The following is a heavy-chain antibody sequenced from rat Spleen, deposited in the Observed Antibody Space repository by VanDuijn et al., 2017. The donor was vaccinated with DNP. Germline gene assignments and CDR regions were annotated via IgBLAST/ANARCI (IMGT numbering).Heavy chain of an antibody. CDR3: ARAHTGGVMDA. J-gene: IGHJ4*01. V-gene: IGHV2-30*01. CDR2: IWTGGST. Sequence: QVQLKESGPGLVQPSQTLSLTCTVSGFSLTSYNVHWVRQPTGKGLEWMGIIWTGGSTDYNSALKSRLSISRDTSKSQVFLKMNSLQTEDIATYYCARAHTGGVMDAWGQGASVTVSS. CDR1: GFSLTSYN. D-gene: IGHD4-1*01.